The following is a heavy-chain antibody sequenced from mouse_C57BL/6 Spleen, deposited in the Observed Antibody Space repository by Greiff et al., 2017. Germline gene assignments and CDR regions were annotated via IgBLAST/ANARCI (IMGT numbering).Heavy chain of an antibody. J-gene: IGHJ4*01. D-gene: IGHD1-1*01. Sequence: VQLQQSGPELVKPGASVKISCKASGYAFSSSWMNWVKQRPGKGLEWIGRIYPGDGDTNYNGKFKGKATLTADKSSSTAYMQLSSLTSEDSAVYLCARDSYYCGSRDGMGYWGQGTSVTVSS. CDR3: ARDSYYCGSRDGMGY. CDR2: IYPGDGDT. CDR1: GYAFSSSW. V-gene: IGHV1-82*01.